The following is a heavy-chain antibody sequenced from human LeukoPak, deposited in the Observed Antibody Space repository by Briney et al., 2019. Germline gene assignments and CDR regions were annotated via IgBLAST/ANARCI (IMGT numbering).Heavy chain of an antibody. CDR2: INSDGSST. J-gene: IGHJ4*02. CDR1: GFTFSHYW. D-gene: IGHD3-3*01. V-gene: IGHV3-74*01. CDR3: ARDHYDFWRSKYYFDY. Sequence: GGSLRLSCAASGFTFSHYWMHWVRQAPGKGLVWVSYINSDGSSTSYADSVKGRFTISRDNSKNTLYLQMNSLRAEDTAVYYCARDHYDFWRSKYYFDYWGQGTLVTVSS.